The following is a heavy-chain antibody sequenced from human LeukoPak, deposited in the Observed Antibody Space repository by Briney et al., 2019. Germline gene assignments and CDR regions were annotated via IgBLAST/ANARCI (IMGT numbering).Heavy chain of an antibody. CDR1: GGSISSYY. V-gene: IGHV4-59*08. CDR2: IYYSGST. CDR3: ARQTGAGLFILP. Sequence: SETLSLTCTVSGGSISSYYWSWIRQPPGKGLEWIGYIYYSGSTNYNPSLKSRVTISVDTSKNQFSLKLSSVTAADTAVYYCARQTGAGLFILPGGQGTLVTVSS. J-gene: IGHJ4*02. D-gene: IGHD3-3*01.